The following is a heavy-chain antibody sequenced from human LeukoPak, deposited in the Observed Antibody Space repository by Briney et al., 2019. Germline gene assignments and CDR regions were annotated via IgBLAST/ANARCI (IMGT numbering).Heavy chain of an antibody. V-gene: IGHV4-61*02. CDR1: GGSISSGGYY. CDR2: FYSSGNS. CDR3: VRERHIASDAFDV. Sequence: SQTLSLTCTVSGGSISSGGYYWSWIRQPAGKGLEWIGRFYSSGNSDYNPSLKSRVTMSADTSKNQFSMQLTSVTAADTAVYYCVRERHIASDAFDVWGQGTLVTVSS. J-gene: IGHJ3*01. D-gene: IGHD2-21*01.